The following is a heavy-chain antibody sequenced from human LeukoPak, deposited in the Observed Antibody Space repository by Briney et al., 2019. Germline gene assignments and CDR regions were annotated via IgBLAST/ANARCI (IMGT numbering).Heavy chain of an antibody. V-gene: IGHV3-30*02. Sequence: GGSLRLSCAASGFTFSSYGMHWVRQAPGKGLEWVAFIRYDGSNKYYADSVKGRFTISRDNSKNTMYLQMNSLRAEDTALYYCAKGIKYSAYDTQFDCWGRGTLVTVSS. CDR1: GFTFSSYG. CDR3: AKGIKYSAYDTQFDC. CDR2: IRYDGSNK. J-gene: IGHJ4*02. D-gene: IGHD5-12*01.